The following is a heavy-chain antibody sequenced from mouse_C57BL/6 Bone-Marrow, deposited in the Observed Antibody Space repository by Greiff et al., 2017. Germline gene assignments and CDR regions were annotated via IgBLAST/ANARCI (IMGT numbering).Heavy chain of an antibody. CDR2: IDPETGGT. D-gene: IGHD2-3*01. V-gene: IGHV1-15*01. CDR1: GYTFTDYE. Sequence: VQLQQSGAELVRPGASVTLSCKASGYTFTDYEMHWVKQTPVHGLEWIGAIDPETGGTAYNQKFKGKAILTADKSSSTAYMELRSLTSEDSAVYYCTWINDGYRYYAMDYWGQGTSVTVSS. CDR3: TWINDGYRYYAMDY. J-gene: IGHJ4*01.